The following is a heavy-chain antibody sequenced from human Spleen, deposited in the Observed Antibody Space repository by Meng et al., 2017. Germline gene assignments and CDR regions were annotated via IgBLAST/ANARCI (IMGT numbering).Heavy chain of an antibody. J-gene: IGHJ5*02. Sequence: QVQCVQSGAEVKKPGASVKVSCKASGYTFSPYPIHWVRQAPGQGLEWMGWINPGNGNTKYSQKFQGRVTITRDTAASTAYMELHSLGYEDTAVYYCARIQSWGQGTLVTVSS. V-gene: IGHV1-3*01. CDR2: INPGNGNT. CDR3: ARIQS. CDR1: GYTFSPYP. D-gene: IGHD4-11*01.